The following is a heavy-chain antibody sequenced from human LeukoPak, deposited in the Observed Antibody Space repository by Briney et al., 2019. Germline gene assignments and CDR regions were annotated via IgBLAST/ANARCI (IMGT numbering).Heavy chain of an antibody. CDR3: AKDRAAMVPTAAILDY. Sequence: GRSLRLSCAASGFTFDDYAMHWVRQAPGKGLEWVSGISWSSDSTNYADSVKGRFIISRDNAKSSLYLQMNSLRPDDTALYYCAKDRAAMVPTAAILDYWARESWSPSPQ. J-gene: IGHJ4*02. D-gene: IGHD2-2*01. CDR2: ISWSSDST. V-gene: IGHV3-9*01. CDR1: GFTFDDYA.